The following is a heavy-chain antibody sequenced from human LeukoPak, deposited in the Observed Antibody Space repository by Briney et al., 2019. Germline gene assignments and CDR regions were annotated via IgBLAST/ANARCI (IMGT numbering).Heavy chain of an antibody. V-gene: IGHV4-39*01. Sequence: SETLSLTCTVSGGSMSSNSYYWGWIRQPPGKGLEWSGSIYYGGSTYYNPSHKSRVTISVDTSKNQFSLKLSSVTAADTAVYYCARQRCTSCYGSYYYYMDVWGKGTTVTVSS. CDR2: IYYGGST. CDR1: GGSMSSNSYY. D-gene: IGHD2-2*01. CDR3: ARQRCTSCYGSYYYYMDV. J-gene: IGHJ6*03.